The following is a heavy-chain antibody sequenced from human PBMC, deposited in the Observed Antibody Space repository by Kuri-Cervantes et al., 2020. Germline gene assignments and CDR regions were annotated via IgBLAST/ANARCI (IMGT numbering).Heavy chain of an antibody. CDR2: ISSSSSYI. J-gene: IGHJ3*02. V-gene: IGHV3-21*01. CDR1: GGSISSGGYY. D-gene: IGHD6-19*01. CDR3: ARQWLVREGDAFDI. Sequence: ETLSLTCTVSGGSISSGGYYWSWIRQHPGKGLEWVSSISSSSSYIYYSDSVKGRFTISRDNAKNSLYLQMNSLRAEDTAVYYCARQWLVREGDAFDIWGQGTMVTVSS.